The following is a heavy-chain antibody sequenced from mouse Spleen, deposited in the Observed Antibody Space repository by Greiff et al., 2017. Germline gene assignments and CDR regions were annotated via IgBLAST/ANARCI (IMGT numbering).Heavy chain of an antibody. V-gene: IGHV5-6-5*01. CDR2: ISSGGST. J-gene: IGHJ3*01. Sequence: DVKLVESGGGLVKPGGSLKLSCAASGFTFSSYAMSWVRQTPEKRLEWVASISSGGSTYYPDSVKGRFTISRDNARNILYLQMSSLRSEDTAMYYCARSAPGWFAYWGQGTLVTVSA. CDR3: ARSAPGWFAY. CDR1: GFTFSSYA.